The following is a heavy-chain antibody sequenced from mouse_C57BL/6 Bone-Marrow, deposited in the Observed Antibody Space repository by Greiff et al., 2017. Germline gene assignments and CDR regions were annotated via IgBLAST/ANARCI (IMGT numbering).Heavy chain of an antibody. Sequence: EVMLVESGGDLVKPGGSLKLSCAASGFTFSSYGMSWVRQTPDKRLEWVATISSGGSYTYYPDSVKGRFTISGDNAKNTLYLQMSSLKSEDTAMYYCASYGNYEAYWGQGTLVTVSA. V-gene: IGHV5-6*02. D-gene: IGHD2-1*01. J-gene: IGHJ3*01. CDR3: ASYGNYEAY. CDR2: ISSGGSYT. CDR1: GFTFSSYG.